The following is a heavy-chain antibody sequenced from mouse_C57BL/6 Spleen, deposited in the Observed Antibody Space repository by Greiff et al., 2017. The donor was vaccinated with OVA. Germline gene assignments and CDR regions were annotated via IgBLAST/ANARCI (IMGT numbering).Heavy chain of an antibody. CDR3: ARLDAYSTTVERGFAY. D-gene: IGHD1-1*01. Sequence: VQLQQPGAELVKPGASVKMSCKASGYTFTSYWITWVKQRPGQGLEWIGDIYPGSGSTNYNEKFKSKATLTVDTSSSTAYMQLSSLTSEDSAVYYCARLDAYSTTVERGFAYWGQGNLVTVSA. J-gene: IGHJ3*01. V-gene: IGHV1-55*01. CDR2: IYPGSGST. CDR1: GYTFTSYW.